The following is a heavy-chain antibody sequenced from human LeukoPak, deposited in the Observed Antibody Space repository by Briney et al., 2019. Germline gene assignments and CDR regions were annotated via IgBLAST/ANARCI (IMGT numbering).Heavy chain of an antibody. Sequence: GASVKVSCKASGYTFTSYYMHWVRQAPGQGLEWMGLINPTGGSTGYAQKFQGRVTMTRDMSTSTDYMELNSLRAEDTAVYYCAKAPRYSSSSYWGQGTLVTVSS. CDR1: GYTFTSYY. CDR3: AKAPRYSSSSY. D-gene: IGHD6-6*01. J-gene: IGHJ4*02. V-gene: IGHV1-46*01. CDR2: INPTGGST.